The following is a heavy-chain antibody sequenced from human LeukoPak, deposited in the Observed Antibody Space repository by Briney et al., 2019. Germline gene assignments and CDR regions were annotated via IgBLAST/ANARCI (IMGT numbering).Heavy chain of an antibody. Sequence: PGGSLRLSCAVYGFSVSSFGMSWVRQAPGGGLEWLSAISVDGERTYYADSVKGRFFISRDTSKNTLDLQLSSLRVDDTAVYSCAQGYLSGWYPYWGQGSLVTVSS. CDR1: GFSVSSFG. CDR3: AQGYLSGWYPY. V-gene: IGHV3-23*01. D-gene: IGHD6-19*01. CDR2: ISVDGERT. J-gene: IGHJ4*02.